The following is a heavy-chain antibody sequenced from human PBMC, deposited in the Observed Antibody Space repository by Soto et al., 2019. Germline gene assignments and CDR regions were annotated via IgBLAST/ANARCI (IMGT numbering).Heavy chain of an antibody. V-gene: IGHV3-53*04. CDR1: GFVVSSNY. J-gene: IGHJ4*02. Sequence: EVQLVESGGGLVLPGGSLRLSCAASGFVVSSNYMNWVCQAPGKGLEWVSVIHSGGTTYYADSVKGRFSISRDSSKNTVYLQMSRLRPEDTAVYYCARGVSTSPFDSWGQGTLVTVSS. CDR2: IHSGGTT. D-gene: IGHD3-3*01. CDR3: ARGVSTSPFDS.